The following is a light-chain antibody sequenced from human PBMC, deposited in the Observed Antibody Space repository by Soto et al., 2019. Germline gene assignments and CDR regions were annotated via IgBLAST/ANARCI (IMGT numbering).Light chain of an antibody. CDR2: AAS. V-gene: IGKV1-39*01. J-gene: IGKJ5*01. Sequence: DIQLTQSPSTLSGCVGDIVTITCRCSQTISSWLAWYQQKPGKAPKLLIYAASTLQRGVPSRFSGSGSGTDFTLTISSLQPEDFTTYYCQQNDNTFITFGQGTRLEIK. CDR1: QTISSW. CDR3: QQNDNTFIT.